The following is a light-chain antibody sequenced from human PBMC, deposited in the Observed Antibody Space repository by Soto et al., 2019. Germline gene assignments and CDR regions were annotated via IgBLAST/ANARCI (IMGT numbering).Light chain of an antibody. CDR3: QQSYITPYT. CDR2: AAS. V-gene: IGKV1-39*01. J-gene: IGKJ2*01. CDR1: QSISVH. Sequence: DIQMTQSPSSLSASVRDTVTIICRASQSISVHLNWYQQKPGEVPKLLIYAASNLHSGVPSRFSGSGSETDFALTISSLQPEDFATYYCQQSYITPYTFGQGTRLEIK.